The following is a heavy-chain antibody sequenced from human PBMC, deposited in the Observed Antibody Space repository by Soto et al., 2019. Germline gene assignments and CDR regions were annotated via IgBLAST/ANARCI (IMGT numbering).Heavy chain of an antibody. CDR3: TTVFEY. Sequence: EVQLVESGGGLVQPGGSLRLSCAASGIIFTNYWMHWVRQAPGKGLVWVSRIDNDGSGTSYADSVKGRFTISRDNAKNTVYLQVNSLRAEDTAVYYYTTVFEYWGQGTLVTVSS. V-gene: IGHV3-74*01. CDR1: GIIFTNYW. J-gene: IGHJ4*02. CDR2: IDNDGSGT.